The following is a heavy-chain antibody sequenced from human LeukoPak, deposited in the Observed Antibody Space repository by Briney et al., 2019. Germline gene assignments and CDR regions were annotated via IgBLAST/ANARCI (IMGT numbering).Heavy chain of an antibody. D-gene: IGHD6-19*01. V-gene: IGHV5-51*01. Sequence: HGESLKISCKGSGYSFTNYWIGWVRQMPGKGLEWMGIIYPGDSDTRYSPPFQGQVTISADKSISTAYLQWSTLKASDTAMYYCARTGYSSGWYGGFDIWGQGTLVTVSS. CDR2: IYPGDSDT. J-gene: IGHJ3*02. CDR3: ARTGYSSGWYGGFDI. CDR1: GYSFTNYW.